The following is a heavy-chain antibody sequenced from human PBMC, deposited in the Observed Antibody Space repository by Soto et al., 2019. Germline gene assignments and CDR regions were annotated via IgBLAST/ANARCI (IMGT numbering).Heavy chain of an antibody. D-gene: IGHD6-19*01. J-gene: IGHJ4*02. CDR1: GFTFSSYS. Sequence: EVQLVESGGGLVKPGGSLRLSCAASGFTFSSYSMNWVRQAPGKGLEWVSSISSSSSYIYYADSVKGRFTISRDNAKNSLYLQMSSLRAEDTAVYYCARVVGQWLVRSDYWGQGTLVTVSS. CDR3: ARVVGQWLVRSDY. V-gene: IGHV3-21*01. CDR2: ISSSSSYI.